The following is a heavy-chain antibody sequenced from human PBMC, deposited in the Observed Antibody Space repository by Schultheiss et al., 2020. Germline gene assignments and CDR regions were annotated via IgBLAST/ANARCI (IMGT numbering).Heavy chain of an antibody. J-gene: IGHJ4*02. CDR3: AREGGGSGRIDY. CDR1: GFTFSSYG. CDR2: ISGSGGST. V-gene: IGHV3-23*01. D-gene: IGHD3-10*01. Sequence: GGSLRLSCAASGFTFSSYGMHWVRQAPGKGLEWVSAISGSGGSTYYADSVKGRFTISRDNSKNTLYLQMNSLRAEDTAVYYCAREGGGSGRIDYWGQGTLVTGYS.